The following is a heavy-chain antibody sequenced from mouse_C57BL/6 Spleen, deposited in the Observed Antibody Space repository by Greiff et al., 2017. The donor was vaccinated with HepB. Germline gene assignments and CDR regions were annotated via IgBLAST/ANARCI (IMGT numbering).Heavy chain of an antibody. CDR2: IHPNSGST. Sequence: QVQLQQPGAELVKPGASVKLSCKASGYTFTSYWMHWVKQRPGQGLEWIGMIHPNSGSTNYNEKFKSKATLTVDKSSSTAYMQLSSLTSEDSAVYYCAKAKTGTNAMDYWGQGTSDTVSS. J-gene: IGHJ4*01. CDR3: AKAKTGTNAMDY. D-gene: IGHD4-1*01. V-gene: IGHV1-64*01. CDR1: GYTFTSYW.